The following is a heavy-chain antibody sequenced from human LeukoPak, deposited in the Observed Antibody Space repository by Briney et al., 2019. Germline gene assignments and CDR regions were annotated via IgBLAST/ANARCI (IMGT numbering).Heavy chain of an antibody. V-gene: IGHV3-23*01. Sequence: GGSLGLSCAASGFTFSSYGMSWVRQAPGKGLEWVSAISGSGGSTYYADSVKGRFTISRDNSKNTLYLQMNSLRAEDTAVYYCAKAGLRPRAAFDIWGQGTMVTVSS. J-gene: IGHJ3*02. CDR2: ISGSGGST. D-gene: IGHD5/OR15-5a*01. CDR1: GFTFSSYG. CDR3: AKAGLRPRAAFDI.